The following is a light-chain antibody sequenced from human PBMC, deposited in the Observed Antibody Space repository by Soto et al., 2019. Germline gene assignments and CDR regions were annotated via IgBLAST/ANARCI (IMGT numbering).Light chain of an antibody. V-gene: IGKV1-39*01. J-gene: IGKJ2*01. CDR1: QSISSY. Sequence: DIQMTQSPSSLSASVGDRVTIACRASQSISSYLHWYQQKEGKAPKLLIFVASSLHSGVPSRFSGSGSGTDFTLTISSLQPEDFVTYFCQQSYITPHTFGQGTKVEI. CDR3: QQSYITPHT. CDR2: VAS.